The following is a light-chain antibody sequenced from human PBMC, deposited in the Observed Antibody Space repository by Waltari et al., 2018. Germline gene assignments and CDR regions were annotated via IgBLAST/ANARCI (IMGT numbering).Light chain of an antibody. Sequence: ETLMTQPPATLSVSPGDRVTLPCRASQSVTTNFAWYQQKPGQAPRLLIYRASTRATGVPARFSGSGSGTEFTLTINALQSEDFAVYYCHQYNNWPPNTFGQGTLLEIK. V-gene: IGKV3-15*01. CDR2: RAS. CDR1: QSVTTN. CDR3: HQYNNWPPNT. J-gene: IGKJ2*01.